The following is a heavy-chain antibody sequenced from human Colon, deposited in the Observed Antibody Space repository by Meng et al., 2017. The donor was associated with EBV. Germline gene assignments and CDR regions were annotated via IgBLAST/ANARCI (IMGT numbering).Heavy chain of an antibody. V-gene: IGHV4-31*03. J-gene: IGHJ2*01. D-gene: IGHD4-17*01. CDR3: ASLYGDSSVWYLDL. Sequence: QVQVQAAGPGLVKPSQTLSLTCTVSGGSISSGNHYWSWIRQHPGKGLEYIGYIYYSGSTYYNPSLKSRVIISVDTSKNQFSLRLNSVTAADTAVYYCASLYGDSSVWYLDLWGRGTLVTVSS. CDR1: GGSISSGNHY. CDR2: IYYSGST.